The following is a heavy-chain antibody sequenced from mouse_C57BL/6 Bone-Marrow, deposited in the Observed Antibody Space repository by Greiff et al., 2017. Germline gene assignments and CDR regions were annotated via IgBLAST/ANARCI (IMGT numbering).Heavy chain of an antibody. CDR2: ISDGGSYT. J-gene: IGHJ3*01. Sequence: EVMLVESGGGLVKPGGSLKLSCAASGFTFSSYAMSWVRQTPEKRLEWVATISDGGSYTYYPDNVKGRFTISRDNAKNNLYLQMSHLKSEDTAMYYCARGVPPWFAYWGQGTLVTVSA. V-gene: IGHV5-4*03. CDR3: ARGVPPWFAY. CDR1: GFTFSSYA.